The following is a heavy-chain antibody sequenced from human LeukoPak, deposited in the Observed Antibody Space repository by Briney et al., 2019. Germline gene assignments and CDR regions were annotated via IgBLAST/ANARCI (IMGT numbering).Heavy chain of an antibody. CDR1: GYSFTSYG. D-gene: IGHD5-24*01. CDR3: ARGDRDGYNYYYYYYGMDV. J-gene: IGHJ6*02. CDR2: ISTYDGNA. Sequence: ASVKVSCKASGYSFTSYGFTWVRQAPGQGLEWMGWISTYDGNANYAQKLQGRVTMTTDTSTITAYMELRSLRSDDTAVYYCARGDRDGYNYYYYYYGMDVWGQGTTVTVSS. V-gene: IGHV1-18*01.